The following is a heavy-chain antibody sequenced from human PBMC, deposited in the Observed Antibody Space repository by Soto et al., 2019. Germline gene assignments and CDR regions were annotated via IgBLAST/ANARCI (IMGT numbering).Heavy chain of an antibody. CDR1: GYTFTSYD. CDR2: MNPNSGNT. Sequence: ASVKVSCKASGYTFTSYDINWVRQATGQGLEWMGWMNPNSGNTGYAQKFQGRVTMTRNTSISTAYMELSSLRSEDTAVYYCARTIGSGVVISWWFDPWGQGTLVTVSS. J-gene: IGHJ5*02. CDR3: ARTIGSGVVISWWFDP. V-gene: IGHV1-8*01. D-gene: IGHD3-3*01.